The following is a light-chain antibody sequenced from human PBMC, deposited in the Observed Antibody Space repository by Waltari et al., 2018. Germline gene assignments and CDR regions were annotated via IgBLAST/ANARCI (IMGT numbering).Light chain of an antibody. CDR2: GAS. V-gene: IGKV1-39*01. J-gene: IGKJ1*01. CDR3: QQSFSSPWT. CDR1: QNIRTY. Sequence: DIQMTQSPSSLSASIGDTITVTCRASQNIRTYLNWYQQKPAKAPKLLIFGASSLPRGVPSRFTGSASGTEFTLTITNLQPDDFATYFCQQSFSSPWTFGQGTTVDI.